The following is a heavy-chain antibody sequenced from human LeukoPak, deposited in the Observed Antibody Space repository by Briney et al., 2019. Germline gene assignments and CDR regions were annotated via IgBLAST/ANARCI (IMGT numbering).Heavy chain of an antibody. V-gene: IGHV1-69*04. D-gene: IGHD2-15*01. CDR3: ARDIVVVVAATHYYYGMDV. CDR2: IIPILGIA. J-gene: IGHJ6*02. CDR1: GGTFSSYA. Sequence: SVKVSCKASGGTFSSYAISWVRQAPGQGLEWMGRIIPILGIANYAQKFQGRVTITADKSTSTAYMELSSLRSEDTAVYYCARDIVVVVAATHYYYGMDVWGQGTTVTVSS.